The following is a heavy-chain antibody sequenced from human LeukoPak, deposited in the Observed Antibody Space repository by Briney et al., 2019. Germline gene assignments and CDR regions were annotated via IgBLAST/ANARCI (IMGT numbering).Heavy chain of an antibody. J-gene: IGHJ4*02. CDR3: ASSSSTSCYACGEFDY. D-gene: IGHD2-2*01. CDR2: FDPEDGET. CDR1: GYTLTELS. V-gene: IGHV1-24*01. Sequence: ASVKVSCKVSGYTLTELSMHWVRQAPGKGLEWMGGFDPEDGETIYAQKFQGRVTMTEDTSTDTVYMELSSLRSEDTAVYYCASSSSTSCYACGEFDYWGQGTLVTVSS.